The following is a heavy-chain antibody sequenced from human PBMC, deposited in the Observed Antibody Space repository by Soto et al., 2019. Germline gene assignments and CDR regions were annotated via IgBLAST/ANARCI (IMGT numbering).Heavy chain of an antibody. J-gene: IGHJ6*02. CDR1: GFSLNHPRMG. V-gene: IGHV2-26*01. CDR3: ARMLYYAMEV. CDR2: ISSSDEK. Sequence: QVTLKESGPVLVKPTETLTLTCTVSGFSLNHPRMGVSWIRQPPGKAREWLAHISSSDEKSYSTSLSSRLTISKDTSESQVVLTMTNMDPVDTATYYCARMLYYAMEVWGQGTTVAVSS.